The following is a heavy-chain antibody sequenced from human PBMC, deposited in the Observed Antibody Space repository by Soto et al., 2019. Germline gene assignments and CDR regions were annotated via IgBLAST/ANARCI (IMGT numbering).Heavy chain of an antibody. CDR3: TTSQKVTTFAFDI. D-gene: IGHD4-17*01. J-gene: IGHJ3*02. CDR2: IKSKTDGGTT. Sequence: VGSLRLSCAASGFTFSNAWMSWVRQAPGKGLEWVGRIKSKTDGGTTDYAAPVKGRFTISRDDSKNTLYLQMNSLKTEDTAVYYCTTSQKVTTFAFDIWGQGTMVTVSS. CDR1: GFTFSNAW. V-gene: IGHV3-15*01.